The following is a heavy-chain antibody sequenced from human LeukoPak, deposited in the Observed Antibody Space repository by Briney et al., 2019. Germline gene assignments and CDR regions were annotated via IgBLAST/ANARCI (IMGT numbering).Heavy chain of an antibody. CDR3: ARSCCDYDFWGGYYPPDV. D-gene: IGHD3-3*01. V-gene: IGHV1-69*05. Sequence: SVKVSCKASGGTFSSYAISWVRQAPGQGLEWMGGIIPIFGTANYAQKFQGRVTITTDESTSTAYMELSSLRSEDTAVYYCARSCCDYDFWGGYYPPDVWGKGTTVTVSS. CDR1: GGTFSSYA. CDR2: IIPIFGTA. J-gene: IGHJ6*04.